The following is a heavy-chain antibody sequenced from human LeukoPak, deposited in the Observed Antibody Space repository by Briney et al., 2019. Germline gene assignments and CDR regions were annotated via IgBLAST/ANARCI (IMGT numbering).Heavy chain of an antibody. J-gene: IGHJ4*02. D-gene: IGHD3-10*01. V-gene: IGHV1-2*02. CDR2: INPKNGGT. CDR1: VYTFTGYY. Sequence: ASVKVSCKASVYTFTGYYIYWVRQAPGQGLEWMGWINPKNGGTSYSQKFQGRVTMTRDTSISTVYMELNRLTSDDTAVYYCARDRVTMVRGVNYYFDYWGQGTLVTVSS. CDR3: ARDRVTMVRGVNYYFDY.